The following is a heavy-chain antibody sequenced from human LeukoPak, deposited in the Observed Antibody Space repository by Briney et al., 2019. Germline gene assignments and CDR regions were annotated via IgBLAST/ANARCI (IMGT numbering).Heavy chain of an antibody. J-gene: IGHJ5*02. V-gene: IGHV1-2*02. CDR1: GYTFTGFC. CDR3: AREAYLTANWFDP. Sequence: GASVKVSCKASGYTFTGFCMHWVRQAPGQGLEWMGWINPKNGGINYAQKFQGRVTMTRDTSISTAYMELSRLRSDDTAVYYCAREAYLTANWFDPWGQGTLVTVSS. D-gene: IGHD2-21*02. CDR2: INPKNGGI.